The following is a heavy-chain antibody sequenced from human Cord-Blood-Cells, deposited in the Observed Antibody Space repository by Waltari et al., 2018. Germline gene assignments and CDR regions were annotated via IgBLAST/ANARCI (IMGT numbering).Heavy chain of an antibody. CDR1: GYTFTGHY. Sequence: QVQLVQSGAEVKKPGASVKVSCKASGYTFTGHYMHWVRQAPGQGLEWMGWINPNSGGTNYEQKFQGRVTMTRDTSISTAYMELSRLRSDDTAVYYCARDSTGTTFNWGQGTLVTVSS. D-gene: IGHD1-7*01. CDR2: INPNSGGT. CDR3: ARDSTGTTFN. J-gene: IGHJ4*02. V-gene: IGHV1-2*02.